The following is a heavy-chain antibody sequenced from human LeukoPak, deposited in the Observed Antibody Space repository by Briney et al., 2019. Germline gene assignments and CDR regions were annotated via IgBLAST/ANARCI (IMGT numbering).Heavy chain of an antibody. D-gene: IGHD2/OR15-2a*01. J-gene: IGHJ4*02. CDR3: VSFYETY. V-gene: IGHV3-74*01. CDR1: GNYW. CDR2: INSDGSWT. Sequence: PGGSLRLSCAASGNYWMHWVRQAPGKGLVWVSHINSDGSWTSYADSVKGRFTISKDNAKNTVYLQMNSLRAEDTAVYYCVSFYETYWGRGNLVTVSS.